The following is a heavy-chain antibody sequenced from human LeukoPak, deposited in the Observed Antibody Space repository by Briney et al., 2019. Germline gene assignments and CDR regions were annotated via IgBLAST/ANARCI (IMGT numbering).Heavy chain of an antibody. V-gene: IGHV3-21*01. Sequence: GGSLRLSCAASGFTFSSYTMNWVRQAPGKGVEWVSSISSSSSYIYYSDSLKGRFTISRDNSKNTLYLQMNSLRAEDTAVYYCAKQGGLSIAARVAAFDYWGQGTLVTVSS. J-gene: IGHJ4*02. CDR1: GFTFSSYT. CDR3: AKQGGLSIAARVAAFDY. D-gene: IGHD6-6*01. CDR2: ISSSSSYI.